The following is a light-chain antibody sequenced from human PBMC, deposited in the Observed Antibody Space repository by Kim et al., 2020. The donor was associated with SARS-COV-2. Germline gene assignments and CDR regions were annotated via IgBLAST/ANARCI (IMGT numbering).Light chain of an antibody. CDR3: HVWDSSSDHPV. J-gene: IGLJ3*02. V-gene: IGLV3-21*04. CDR1: NIESKS. Sequence: APGKKARMTCGGNNIESKSGHWYQQKQGQAPVLVIYYDSDRPSGIPERFSGSNSGNTATLTISRVEAGDEADYYCHVWDSSSDHPVFGGGTQLTVL. CDR2: YDS.